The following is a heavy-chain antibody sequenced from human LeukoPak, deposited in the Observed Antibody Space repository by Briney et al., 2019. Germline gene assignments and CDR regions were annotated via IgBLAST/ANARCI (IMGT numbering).Heavy chain of an antibody. V-gene: IGHV4-59*08. CDR1: VGSISSYY. J-gene: IGHJ4*02. CDR2: IYYSGST. CDR3: ARHMGLGYSYGYPYFDY. Sequence: SETLSLTCTVSVGSISSYYWSWIRQPPGKGLEWIGYIYYSGSTNYNPSLKSRVTISVDTSKNQFSLKLSSVTAADTAVYYCARHMGLGYSYGYPYFDYWGQGTLVTVSS. D-gene: IGHD5-18*01.